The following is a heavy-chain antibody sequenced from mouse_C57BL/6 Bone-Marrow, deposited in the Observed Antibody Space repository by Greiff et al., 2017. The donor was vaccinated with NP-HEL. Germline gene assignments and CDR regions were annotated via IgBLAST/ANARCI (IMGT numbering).Heavy chain of an antibody. CDR2: FYPGSGSI. V-gene: IGHV1-62-2*01. Sequence: VQLQESGAELVKPGASVKLSCKASGYTFTAYTIHWVKQRSGQGLEWIGWFYPGSGSIYYNENFQDKVTLTADKSTSTVYMDLSRVTSEDSAVYFCARHGDYFGSSYGYFDVWGTGTTVTVSS. D-gene: IGHD1-1*01. J-gene: IGHJ1*03. CDR3: ARHGDYFGSSYGYFDV. CDR1: GYTFTAYT.